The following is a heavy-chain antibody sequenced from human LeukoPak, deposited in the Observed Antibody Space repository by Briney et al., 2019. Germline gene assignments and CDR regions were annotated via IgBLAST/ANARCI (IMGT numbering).Heavy chain of an antibody. D-gene: IGHD3-10*01. CDR2: INPDGSGK. Sequence: GGSLRLSCVASGFGFSTFWMSWVRQAPGKGPEWVANINPDGSGKYHVDSVKGRITISRDNAKNSLYLQMNSLRAEDTAIYYCAKAFAMVHDAFDIWGQGTMVTVSS. CDR1: GFGFSTFW. J-gene: IGHJ3*02. V-gene: IGHV3-7*03. CDR3: AKAFAMVHDAFDI.